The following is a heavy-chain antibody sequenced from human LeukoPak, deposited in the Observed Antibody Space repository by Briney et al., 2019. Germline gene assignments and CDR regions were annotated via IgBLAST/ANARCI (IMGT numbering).Heavy chain of an antibody. V-gene: IGHV1-2*02. CDR2: INPNSGGT. CDR3: ARDRIVGARNDY. CDR1: GYTFTGYY. J-gene: IGHJ4*02. D-gene: IGHD1-26*01. Sequence: ASVKVPCKASGYTFTGYYMHWVRQAPGQGLEWMGWINPNSGGTNYAQKFQGRVTMTRDTSISTAYMELSRLRSDDTAVYYCARDRIVGARNDYWGQGTLVTVSS.